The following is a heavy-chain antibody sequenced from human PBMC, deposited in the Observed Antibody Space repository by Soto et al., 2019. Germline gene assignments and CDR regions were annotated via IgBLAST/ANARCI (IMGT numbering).Heavy chain of an antibody. CDR3: AREERTYYYDPHPPTNPSDYYYYGMDV. J-gene: IGHJ6*02. CDR1: GGTFSSYA. V-gene: IGHV1-69*06. D-gene: IGHD3-22*01. CDR2: IIPIFGTA. Sequence: AASVKVSCKASGGTFSSYAISWVRQAPGQGLEWMGGIIPIFGTANYAQKFQGRVTITADKSTSTAYMELSSLRSEDTAVYYCAREERTYYYDPHPPTNPSDYYYYGMDVWGQGTTVTVSS.